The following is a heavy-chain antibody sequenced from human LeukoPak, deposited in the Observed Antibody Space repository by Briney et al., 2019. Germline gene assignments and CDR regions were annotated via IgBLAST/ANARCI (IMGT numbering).Heavy chain of an antibody. CDR2: IKQDGSEK. CDR3: ARDQWQWLGHFDY. V-gene: IGHV3-7*04. J-gene: IGHJ4*02. CDR1: GFSFSNYW. D-gene: IGHD6-19*01. Sequence: GGSLRLSCAASGFSFSNYWMSWVRQAPGKGLEWVANIKQDGSEKYYVDSVKGQFTISRDNAKNSLFLQMNSLRAEDTAVYYCARDQWQWLGHFDYWGQGTLVTVSS.